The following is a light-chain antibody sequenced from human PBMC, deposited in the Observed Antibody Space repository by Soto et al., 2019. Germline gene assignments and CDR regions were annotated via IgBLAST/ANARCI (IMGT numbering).Light chain of an antibody. Sequence: QSALTQPASVSGSPGQSITISCTGTSSDVGGYNYVSWYQQHPGKAPKLMIYDVSNRPSGVSNRFSGSKSGNTASLTISGLKAEDVFDYYRSSYTSSISLDVFGTGTKVPVL. V-gene: IGLV2-14*01. CDR1: SSDVGGYNY. J-gene: IGLJ1*01. CDR2: DVS. CDR3: SSYTSSISLDV.